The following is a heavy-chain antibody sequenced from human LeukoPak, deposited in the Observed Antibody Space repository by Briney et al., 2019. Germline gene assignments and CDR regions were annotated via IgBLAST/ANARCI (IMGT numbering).Heavy chain of an antibody. Sequence: GESLKISCKGSGYSFTSYWIGWVRQMPGKGLEWMGIIYPGDSDTRYSPSFQGQVTISADKSISTAYLQWSGLKASDTAMYYCARRTIGFYYDSSGYDAFDIWGQGTMVTVSS. V-gene: IGHV5-51*01. CDR3: ARRTIGFYYDSSGYDAFDI. J-gene: IGHJ3*02. CDR2: IYPGDSDT. CDR1: GYSFTSYW. D-gene: IGHD3-22*01.